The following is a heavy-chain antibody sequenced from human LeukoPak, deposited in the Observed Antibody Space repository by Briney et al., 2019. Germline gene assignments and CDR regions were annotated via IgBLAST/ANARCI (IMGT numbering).Heavy chain of an antibody. CDR1: GYTFTGYY. CDR2: INPNSGGA. Sequence: ASVKVSCKASGYTFTGYYMHWVRQAPGQGLEWMGRINPNSGGANYAQKFQGRVTMTRNTSISTAYMELSSLRSEDTAVYYCARGREDYYDSSGHGIIDYWGQGTLVTVSS. D-gene: IGHD3-22*01. CDR3: ARGREDYYDSSGHGIIDY. V-gene: IGHV1-2*06. J-gene: IGHJ4*02.